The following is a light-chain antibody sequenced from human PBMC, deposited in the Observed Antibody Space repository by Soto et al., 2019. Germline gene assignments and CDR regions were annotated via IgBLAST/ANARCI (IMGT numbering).Light chain of an antibody. J-gene: IGKJ3*01. CDR3: QQRSNWPRT. V-gene: IGKV3D-20*02. Sequence: EIVLTQSPGTLSLSPGERATLSCRASQSVSNNYLAWHQQKPGQAPRILMYDASTRATGISARFSGSGSGTEFTLTISSLQSEDFAVYYCQQRSNWPRTFGPGTKVDIK. CDR1: QSVSNNY. CDR2: DAS.